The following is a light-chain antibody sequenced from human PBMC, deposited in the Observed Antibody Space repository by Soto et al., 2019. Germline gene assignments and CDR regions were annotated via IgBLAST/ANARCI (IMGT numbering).Light chain of an antibody. CDR1: QDITSY. Sequence: DIQMTQSPSSLSASVGDRVTITCQASQDITSYLNWYQHKPGKAPKLLISDASILEAGVPQRFSGSGSGTDFTLTNSSLQPEDVATYYCQHCDYLPIFGPGTTVDFK. J-gene: IGKJ3*01. V-gene: IGKV1-33*01. CDR3: QHCDYLPI. CDR2: DAS.